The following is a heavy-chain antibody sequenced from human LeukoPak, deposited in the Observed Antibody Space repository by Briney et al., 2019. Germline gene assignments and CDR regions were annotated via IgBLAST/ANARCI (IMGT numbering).Heavy chain of an antibody. CDR3: ARDPIVPAAIVNVY. V-gene: IGHV4-30-4*08. CDR1: GYSISSGYY. D-gene: IGHD2-2*02. CDR2: IYYSGST. Sequence: SETLSLTCTVSGYSISSGYYWSWIRQPPGKGLEWIGYIYYSGSTYYNPSLKSRVTISVDTSKNQFSLKLSSVTAADTAVYYCARDPIVPAAIVNVYWGQGTLVTVSS. J-gene: IGHJ4*02.